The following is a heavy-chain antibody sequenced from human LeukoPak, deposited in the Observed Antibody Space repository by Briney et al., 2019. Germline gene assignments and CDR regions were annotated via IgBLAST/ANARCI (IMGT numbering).Heavy chain of an antibody. CDR1: GYTFTGYY. CDR3: ARDAAGYIHYYYYYMDV. V-gene: IGHV1-2*02. D-gene: IGHD2-2*02. CDR2: INPNSGGT. Sequence: ASVKVSCKASGYTFTGYYMHWVRQAPGQGLEWMGWINPNSGGTNYAQKFQGRVTMTRDTSISTAYMELSRLRSDDTAVYYCARDAAGYIHYYYYYMDVWGKGTTVTVSS. J-gene: IGHJ6*03.